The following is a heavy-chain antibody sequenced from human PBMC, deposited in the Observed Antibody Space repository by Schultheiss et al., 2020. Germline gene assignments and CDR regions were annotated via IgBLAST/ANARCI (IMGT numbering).Heavy chain of an antibody. V-gene: IGHV3-48*04. CDR1: GFTFSSYS. J-gene: IGHJ4*02. CDR3: ARESGRNYYDSSGYPDY. D-gene: IGHD3-22*01. CDR2: ISSSSSTI. Sequence: GGSLRLSCAASGFTFSSYSMNWVRQAPGKGLEWVSYISSSSSTIYYADSVKGRFTISRDNAKNSLYLQMNSLRAEDTAVYYCARESGRNYYDSSGYPDYWGQGTLVTVSS.